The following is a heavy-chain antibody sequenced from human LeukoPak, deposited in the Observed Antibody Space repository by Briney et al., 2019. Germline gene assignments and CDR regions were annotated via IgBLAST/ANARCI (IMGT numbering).Heavy chain of an antibody. V-gene: IGHV4-59*01. J-gene: IGHJ4*02. Sequence: NPSETLSLTCTVSGGSISSYYWSWIRQPPGKGLEWIGYIYYSGSTNYNPSLKSRVTISVDTSKNQFSLKLSSVTAAGPAVYYCAGWRLGEVNYFGLWGQGTLVTVSS. D-gene: IGHD3-10*01. CDR2: IYYSGST. CDR3: AGWRLGEVNYFGL. CDR1: GGSISSYY.